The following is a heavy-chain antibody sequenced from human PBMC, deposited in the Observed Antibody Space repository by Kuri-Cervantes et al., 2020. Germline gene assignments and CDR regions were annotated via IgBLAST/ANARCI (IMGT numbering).Heavy chain of an antibody. CDR2: ISSSGSTI. D-gene: IGHD5-18*01. Sequence: GESLKISCAASGFTFSDYYMSWIRQAPGKGLEWVSYISSSGSTIYYADSVKGRFTISRDNAKNSLYLQMNSLRAEDTAVYYCARDRSDTAMVYFAYWGQGNPVTVSS. CDR3: ARDRSDTAMVYFAY. CDR1: GFTFSDYY. V-gene: IGHV3-11*01. J-gene: IGHJ4*02.